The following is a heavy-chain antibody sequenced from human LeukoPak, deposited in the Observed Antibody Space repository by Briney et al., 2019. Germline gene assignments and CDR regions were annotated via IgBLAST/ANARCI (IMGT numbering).Heavy chain of an antibody. CDR2: INSDGSST. CDR1: GFTFSSYW. Sequence: GRSLRISCSSSGFTFSSYWMHLVRQAPGKGLVWVSRINSDGSSTSYADSVKGRFTISRDNAKNTLYLQMNSLRAEDTAVYYCARDSIATDYWGQGTLVTVSS. J-gene: IGHJ4*02. D-gene: IGHD6-6*01. V-gene: IGHV3-74*01. CDR3: ARDSIATDY.